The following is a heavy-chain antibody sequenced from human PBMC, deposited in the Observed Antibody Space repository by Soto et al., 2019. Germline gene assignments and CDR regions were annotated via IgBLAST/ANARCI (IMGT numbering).Heavy chain of an antibody. CDR1: GFSLSTGGVG. J-gene: IGHJ6*02. CDR3: AHSRCGGDCLQSYSSHYYYGVDV. CDR2: IYWDDDK. V-gene: IGHV2-5*02. D-gene: IGHD2-21*02. Sequence: QITLKESGPTLVKPTQTLTLTCTFSGFSLSTGGVGVGWIRQPPGKALEWLALIYWDDDKRYSPSLKSRLTIPKDTPKNQXDLLMXXMDPVDTATYYCAHSRCGGDCLQSYSSHYYYGVDVWGQGTTVTVSS.